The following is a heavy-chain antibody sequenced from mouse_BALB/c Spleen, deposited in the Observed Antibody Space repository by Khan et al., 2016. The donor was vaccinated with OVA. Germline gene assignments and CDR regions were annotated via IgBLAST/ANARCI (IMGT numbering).Heavy chain of an antibody. CDR1: GFSFSSYS. Sequence: EVQLVESGGDLVKPGGSLKLSCAASGFSFSSYSMSWVRQTPDKRLEWVATISSGGDYTYYPDIVKGRFTISRDNAKNTLYLQMSSLKYEDTARYYCTSHLTGSFAYWGQGTLGTVSA. CDR2: ISSGGDYT. D-gene: IGHD4-1*01. CDR3: TSHLTGSFAY. V-gene: IGHV5-6*01. J-gene: IGHJ3*01.